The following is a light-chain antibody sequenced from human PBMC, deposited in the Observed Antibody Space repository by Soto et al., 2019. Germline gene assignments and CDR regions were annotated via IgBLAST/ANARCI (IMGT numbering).Light chain of an antibody. CDR2: AAF. Sequence: EIVMTQSPATLSVSPGEGATLSCRASQSVSSKLAWYQQKPGQAPRLLIYAAFTRHTGISDRFNGSGSGTDFVLTINRLEPEDSAVYFCQQYDGPPLTFGPGTKVDIK. CDR3: QQYDGPPLT. J-gene: IGKJ3*01. V-gene: IGKV3D-15*01. CDR1: QSVSSK.